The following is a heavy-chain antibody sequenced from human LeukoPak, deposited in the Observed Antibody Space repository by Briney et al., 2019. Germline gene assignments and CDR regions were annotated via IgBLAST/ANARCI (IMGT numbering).Heavy chain of an antibody. CDR1: GGSIGSSSYY. V-gene: IGHV4-39*01. D-gene: IGHD3-22*01. CDR2: MYYSGST. Sequence: PSETLSLTCTVSGGSIGSSSYYWGWIRQPPGKGLEWIGSMYYSGSTYYSPSLKSRVTISGDTSKSQFSLKLGSVTAADTAVYDCARYCYDSSGYYYSDYCGQGTLVTVSS. J-gene: IGHJ4*02. CDR3: ARYCYDSSGYYYSDY.